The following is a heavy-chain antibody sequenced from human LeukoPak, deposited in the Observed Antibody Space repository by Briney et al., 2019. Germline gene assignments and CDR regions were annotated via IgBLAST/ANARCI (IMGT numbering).Heavy chain of an antibody. D-gene: IGHD2-2*01. Sequence: GGSLRLSCAASGFTFSSYAMSWVRQAPGKGLEWVSAISGSGGSTYYADSVKGRFTISRDNSKNTLYLQMNSLIAEDTAVYYCAKGIVVVPAAPDAFDIWGQGTMVTVSS. CDR2: ISGSGGST. V-gene: IGHV3-23*01. CDR1: GFTFSSYA. CDR3: AKGIVVVPAAPDAFDI. J-gene: IGHJ3*02.